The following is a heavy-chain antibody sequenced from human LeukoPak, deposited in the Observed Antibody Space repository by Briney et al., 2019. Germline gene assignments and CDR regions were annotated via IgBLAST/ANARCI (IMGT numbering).Heavy chain of an antibody. CDR3: ARDLYFDWSVGMDV. CDR1: GGSISSYY. J-gene: IGHJ6*02. CDR2: TYYSGST. D-gene: IGHD3-9*01. V-gene: IGHV4-59*01. Sequence: SETLSLTCTVSGGSISSYYWSWIRQPPGKGLEWIGYTYYSGSTNYNPSLKSRVTISVDTSKNQFSLKLSSVTAADTAVYYCARDLYFDWSVGMDVWGQGTTVTVSS.